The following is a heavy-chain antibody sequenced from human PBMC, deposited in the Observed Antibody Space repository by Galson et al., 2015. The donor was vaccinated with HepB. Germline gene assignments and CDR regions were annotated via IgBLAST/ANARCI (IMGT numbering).Heavy chain of an antibody. V-gene: IGHV3-30*02. D-gene: IGHD2-2*01. CDR3: AKPLPGRAGSTPVY. Sequence: SLRLSCAASGFSFSSYGMHWVRQAPGKGLEWVAYIRYDGYNKYYADSVKGRFTISRDDSENTLYLQMNSLRAEDTAVYSCAKPLPGRAGSTPVYWGQGTLVTVSS. CDR2: IRYDGYNK. CDR1: GFSFSSYG. J-gene: IGHJ4*02.